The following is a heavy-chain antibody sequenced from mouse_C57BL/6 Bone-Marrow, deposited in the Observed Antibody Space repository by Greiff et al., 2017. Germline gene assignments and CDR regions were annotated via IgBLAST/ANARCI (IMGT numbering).Heavy chain of an antibody. CDR2: IDPSDSYT. D-gene: IGHD2-2*01. Sequence: VQRVESGAELVMPGASVKLSCKASGYTFTSYWMHWVKQRPGQGLEWIGEIDPSDSYTNYNQKFKGKSTLTVDKSSSTAYMQLSSLTSEDSAVYYCARGYDPFAYWGQGTLVTVSA. V-gene: IGHV1-69*01. J-gene: IGHJ3*01. CDR1: GYTFTSYW. CDR3: ARGYDPFAY.